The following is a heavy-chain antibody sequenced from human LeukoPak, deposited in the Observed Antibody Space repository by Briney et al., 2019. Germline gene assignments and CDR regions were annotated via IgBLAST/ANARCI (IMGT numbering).Heavy chain of an antibody. Sequence: GGSLRLSCAAAGFTFGDYAMRWVRQAPGKGLEWVSGISWNGDTIGYADSVKGRFTISRDTAKNSLYLQMNSLRPEDTALYYCAKVGGLGSFYRNPYFAYWGQGTLVTVSS. V-gene: IGHV3-9*01. CDR2: ISWNGDTI. CDR3: AKVGGLGSFYRNPYFAY. D-gene: IGHD3-10*01. CDR1: GFTFGDYA. J-gene: IGHJ4*02.